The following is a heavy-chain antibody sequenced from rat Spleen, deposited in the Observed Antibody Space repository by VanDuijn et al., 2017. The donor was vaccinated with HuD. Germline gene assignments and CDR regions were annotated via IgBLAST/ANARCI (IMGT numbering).Heavy chain of an antibody. Sequence: AVQLVESGGGLVQPGKSLKLSCSASGFTFSSYGMHWIRQAPGKGLDWVAYISSSSGTVYADAVKERFTISRDNAKNTLYLQLNSLKSEDTAIYYCARGGPDYWGQGVMVTVSS. CDR3: ARGGPDY. CDR1: GFTFSSYG. CDR2: ISSSSGT. J-gene: IGHJ2*01. V-gene: IGHV5-62*01. D-gene: IGHD3-1*01.